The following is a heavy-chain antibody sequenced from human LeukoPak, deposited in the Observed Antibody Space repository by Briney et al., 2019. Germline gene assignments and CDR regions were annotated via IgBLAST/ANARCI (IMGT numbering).Heavy chain of an antibody. Sequence: SETLSLTCAVYGGSFSGYYWSWIRQPPGKGLEWIGEMNHSGSTNYNPSLKSRVTISVDTSKNQFSLKLSSVTAADTAVYYCAREDSDSYYYYMDIWGKGTTVTISS. CDR3: AREDSDSYYYYMDI. D-gene: IGHD2-15*01. J-gene: IGHJ6*03. CDR2: MNHSGST. CDR1: GGSFSGYY. V-gene: IGHV4-34*01.